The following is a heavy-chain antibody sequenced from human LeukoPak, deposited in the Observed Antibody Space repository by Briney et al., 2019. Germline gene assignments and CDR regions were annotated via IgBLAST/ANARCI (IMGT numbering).Heavy chain of an antibody. CDR1: GFSIDNYW. CDR3: ARQAGVT. V-gene: IGHV3-7*01. J-gene: IGHJ5*02. D-gene: IGHD6-19*01. CDR2: INGDASDK. Sequence: GGPLKLSGAVPGFSIDNYWMTWYRQAPGKGLECVTQINGDASDKHYVDSVKVRFTIAKDNAENSLYLQMNSLRAEDTAVYYCARQAGVTWGQGTLVTVSS.